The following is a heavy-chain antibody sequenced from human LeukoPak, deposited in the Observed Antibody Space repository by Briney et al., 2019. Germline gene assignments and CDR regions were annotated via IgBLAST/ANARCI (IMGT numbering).Heavy chain of an antibody. J-gene: IGHJ4*02. CDR2: IKSKTDGGAT. D-gene: IGHD5-12*01. CDR3: TTGYSGPKAGYYFDY. CDR1: GFTFSNAW. Sequence: GGSLRLSCAASGFTFSNAWMSWVRQAPGKGLEWVGRIKSKTDGGATDYAAPVKGRFTISRDDSKNTLYLQMNSLKTEDTAVYYCTTGYSGPKAGYYFDYWGQGTLVTVSS. V-gene: IGHV3-15*01.